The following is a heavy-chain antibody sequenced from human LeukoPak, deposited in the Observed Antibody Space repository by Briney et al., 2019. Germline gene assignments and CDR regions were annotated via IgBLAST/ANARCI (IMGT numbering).Heavy chain of an antibody. J-gene: IGHJ4*02. Sequence: PSETLSLTCSVSSGSVSSGDYYWNWIRQHPGKGLEWIGYIYYSGSTFYNPSLKSRLTISIGTSKNQFSLRLRSVTAADTAVYYCARGLSSGYYYFDSWGQGTLVTVSS. CDR3: ARGLSSGYYYFDS. CDR1: SGSVSSGDYY. CDR2: IYYSGST. V-gene: IGHV4-31*03. D-gene: IGHD3-22*01.